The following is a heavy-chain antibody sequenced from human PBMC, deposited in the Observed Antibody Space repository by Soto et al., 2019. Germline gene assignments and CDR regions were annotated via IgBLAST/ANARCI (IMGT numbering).Heavy chain of an antibody. CDR3: ARERREEIHDGYDIDS. V-gene: IGHV4-4*07. CDR2: IYNSGGT. D-gene: IGHD5-12*01. J-gene: IGHJ4*02. CDR1: GGSISNNY. Sequence: SETLSLTCSGSGGSISNNYWSWIRQPAGKGLEWIGRIYNSGGTDYNNSLKRRVTISIDTYKNQFSLKVTSMTAADTAVYYCARERREEIHDGYDIDSWGQGTLVTVS.